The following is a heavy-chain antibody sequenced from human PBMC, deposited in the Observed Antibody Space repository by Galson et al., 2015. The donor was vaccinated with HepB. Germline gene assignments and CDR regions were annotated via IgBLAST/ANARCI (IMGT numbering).Heavy chain of an antibody. V-gene: IGHV3-30*02. Sequence: SLRLSCAASGFTFSNHGIHWVRQAPGKGLEWVAFIRYDGSDKYYADSVKGRFTISRDNSKNTLYLQMNSLRAEDTAVYYCAKDSNPGYFSSGPSDYWGQGALVTVSS. D-gene: IGHD6-25*01. CDR1: GFTFSNHG. CDR2: IRYDGSDK. CDR3: AKDSNPGYFSSGPSDY. J-gene: IGHJ4*02.